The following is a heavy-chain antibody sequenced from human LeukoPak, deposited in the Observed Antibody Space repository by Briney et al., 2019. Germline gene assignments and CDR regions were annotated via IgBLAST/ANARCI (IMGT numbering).Heavy chain of an antibody. Sequence: GGSLRLSCAASGFTFNSYWMSWVRQAPGKGLEWVSAFSGSGGSTYYADSVKGRFTISRDNSKNTLYLQMNSLRAEDTAVYYCAKSGYNRFDYWGQGTLVTVSS. CDR3: AKSGYNRFDY. J-gene: IGHJ4*02. D-gene: IGHD5-24*01. CDR2: FSGSGGST. V-gene: IGHV3-23*01. CDR1: GFTFNSYW.